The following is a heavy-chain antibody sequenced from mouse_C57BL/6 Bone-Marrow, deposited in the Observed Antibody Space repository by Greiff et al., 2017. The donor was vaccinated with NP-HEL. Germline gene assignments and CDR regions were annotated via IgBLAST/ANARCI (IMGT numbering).Heavy chain of an antibody. V-gene: IGHV14-1*01. CDR2: IDPEDGDT. J-gene: IGHJ1*03. D-gene: IGHD1-1*01. Sequence: VQLKQSGAELVRPGASVKLSCTASGFNIKDYYMHWVKQRPEQGLEWIGRIDPEDGDTEYAPKFQGKATMTADTPSNTAYLQLSSLTSEDTAVYYCTQYYGSSLYWYFDVWGTGTTVTVSS. CDR1: GFNIKDYY. CDR3: TQYYGSSLYWYFDV.